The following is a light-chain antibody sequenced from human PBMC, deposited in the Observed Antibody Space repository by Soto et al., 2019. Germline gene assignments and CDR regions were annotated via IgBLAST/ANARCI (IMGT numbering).Light chain of an antibody. V-gene: IGKV1-5*03. CDR3: QQYNDNWT. Sequence: DIQMTQSPSTLSASVGDRVTITCRASQSISSWLAWYQQKPGQAPKLLIYKASTLQSGVPSKFNGSGSGTEFNLAISSLQPDDSATYYCQQYNDNWTFGQGTKVDIK. J-gene: IGKJ1*01. CDR2: KAS. CDR1: QSISSW.